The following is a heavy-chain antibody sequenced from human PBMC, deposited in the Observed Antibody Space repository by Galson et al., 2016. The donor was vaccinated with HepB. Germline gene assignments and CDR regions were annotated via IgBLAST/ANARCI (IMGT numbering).Heavy chain of an antibody. CDR2: IIPLFGTP. CDR1: GGIFSNYP. J-gene: IGHJ2*01. D-gene: IGHD4-23*01. Sequence: SVKVSCKASGGIFSNYPINWVRQAPGQGLEWMGGIIPLFGTPNYAQKFQDRVTITADISATTAYMELSSLRSDDTAVYYCARAPTVIKRNWYFDLWGRGTLVTVSS. CDR3: ARAPTVIKRNWYFDL. V-gene: IGHV1-69*06.